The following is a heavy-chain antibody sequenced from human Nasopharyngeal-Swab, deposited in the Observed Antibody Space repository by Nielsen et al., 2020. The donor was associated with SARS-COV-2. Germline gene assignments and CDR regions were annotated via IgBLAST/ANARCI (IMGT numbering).Heavy chain of an antibody. D-gene: IGHD3-22*01. J-gene: IGHJ3*02. CDR3: ARTAIEGGYYRGDAFDI. CDR2: IYPGDSDT. V-gene: IGHV5-51*01. Sequence: GGSLRLSCKGSGSRFISHWIGWVRQMPGRGLEWMGIIYPGDSDTRYSPSFQGQVTISADKSINTAYLQWSTLKASDTAMYYCARTAIEGGYYRGDAFDIWGQGTMVTVSS. CDR1: GSRFISHW.